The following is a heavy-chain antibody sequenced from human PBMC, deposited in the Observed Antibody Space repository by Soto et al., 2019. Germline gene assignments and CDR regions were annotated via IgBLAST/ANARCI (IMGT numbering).Heavy chain of an antibody. Sequence: GGSLRLSCAASGFAFINYAMGWVRQAPGKGLEWVSSISTSIDATYYADSVKGRFTISRDDSQNTLYLQTNSLRADDSAVYYCAKDRTVAARNFDYWGQGTPVTVFS. CDR2: ISTSIDAT. CDR1: GFAFINYA. CDR3: AKDRTVAARNFDY. V-gene: IGHV3-23*01. J-gene: IGHJ4*02. D-gene: IGHD6-6*01.